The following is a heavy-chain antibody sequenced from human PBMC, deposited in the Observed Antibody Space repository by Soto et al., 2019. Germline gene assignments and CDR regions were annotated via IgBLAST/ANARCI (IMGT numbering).Heavy chain of an antibody. CDR2: IIPVFGTT. Sequence: QVQLVQSGAEVKKPGSSVKVACRAPGGTFKNNGISWVRQAPGQGLEWMGGIIPVFGTTKYAQSFQGRLMITADDATSTAYMELSSLRSDDTAVYFCARENGVAVGTILYYFDHWGQGTQVTVSS. V-gene: IGHV1-69*01. D-gene: IGHD5-12*01. CDR1: GGTFKNNG. J-gene: IGHJ4*02. CDR3: ARENGVAVGTILYYFDH.